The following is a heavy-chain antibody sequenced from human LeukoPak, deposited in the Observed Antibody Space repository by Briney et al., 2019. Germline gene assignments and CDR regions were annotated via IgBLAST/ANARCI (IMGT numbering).Heavy chain of an antibody. CDR2: ISSSSTYI. Sequence: GGSVRLSCAACVFTFRSYSMNGVRQARGKGLEGVSSISSSSTYIYYADLVKGRFTISRDNAKTSQYLQMNSLSDEDTAVYYCGHCTTTSRYAGGHWGQGTLVTVSS. V-gene: IGHV3-21*01. CDR1: VFTFRSYS. CDR3: GHCTTTSRYAGGH. D-gene: IGHD3-16*01. J-gene: IGHJ4*02.